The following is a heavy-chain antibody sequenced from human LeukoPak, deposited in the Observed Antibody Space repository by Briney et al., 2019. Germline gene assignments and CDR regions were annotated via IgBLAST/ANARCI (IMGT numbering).Heavy chain of an antibody. CDR3: ARESTEYYFDY. Sequence: GGSLRLSCAASGFTFSSYWMHWVRQAPGKGLAWVSRINSDGSSTSYADSVKGQFTISRDNAKNTLYLQMNSLRAEDTAVYCCARESTEYYFDYWAQGTLVTVSS. V-gene: IGHV3-74*01. CDR1: GFTFSSYW. J-gene: IGHJ4*02. D-gene: IGHD1-26*01. CDR2: INSDGSST.